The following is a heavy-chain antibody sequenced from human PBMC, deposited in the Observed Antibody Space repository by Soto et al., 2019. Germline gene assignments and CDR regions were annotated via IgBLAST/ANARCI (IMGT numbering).Heavy chain of an antibody. Sequence: GGSLRLSCTASGFTFRSFTMNWVRQAPGKGLEWVSTISSNSAYIYYTDALRGRFTISRDNAKNSLHLQMNSLRAEDTAVYYCTRDASRDSSARGWFDPWGPGTLVTVSS. V-gene: IGHV3-21*01. D-gene: IGHD6-13*01. CDR3: TRDASRDSSARGWFDP. CDR2: ISSNSAYI. J-gene: IGHJ5*02. CDR1: GFTFRSFT.